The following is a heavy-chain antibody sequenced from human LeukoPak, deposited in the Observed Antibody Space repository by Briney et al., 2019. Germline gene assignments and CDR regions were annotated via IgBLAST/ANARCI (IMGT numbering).Heavy chain of an antibody. CDR1: GFTFDDYA. CDR2: ISWNSGSI. CDR3: AKDRLGDGSYFDY. J-gene: IGHJ4*02. V-gene: IGHV3-9*01. D-gene: IGHD5-12*01. Sequence: PGRSLRLSCAASGFTFDDYAMHWVRHAPGKGLEWVSGISWNSGSIGYADSVKGRFTTSRDNAKNSLYLQMNSLRAEDTALYYCAKDRLGDGSYFDYWGQGTLVTVSS.